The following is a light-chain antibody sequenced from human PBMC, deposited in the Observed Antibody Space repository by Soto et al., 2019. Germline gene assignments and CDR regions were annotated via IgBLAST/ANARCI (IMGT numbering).Light chain of an antibody. CDR2: AAS. CDR3: EKYNHAPT. CDR1: QAISNY. V-gene: IGKV1-27*01. J-gene: IGKJ4*01. Sequence: DIQMTQSPSSLSASVGDRVTITCRASQAISNYLAGYQQKPGQVPELLIYAASTLQSGVPSRFSGSGSGTDFTITISSLQPEDVATYYCEKYNHAPTFGGGTKVAIK.